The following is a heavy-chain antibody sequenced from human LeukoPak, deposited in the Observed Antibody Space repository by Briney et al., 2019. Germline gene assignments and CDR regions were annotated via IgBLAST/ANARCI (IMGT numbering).Heavy chain of an antibody. V-gene: IGHV1-69*13. Sequence: SVKVSCKASGGTFSTYAISWVRQAPGQGLEWMGGIIPIFGTANYAQKFQGRVTITADESTSTAYMELSSLRSEYTAVYYCVRVSRTTMVRGIITFDSWGQGTLVTVSS. CDR2: IIPIFGTA. CDR3: VRVSRTTMVRGIITFDS. J-gene: IGHJ4*02. CDR1: GGTFSTYA. D-gene: IGHD3-10*01.